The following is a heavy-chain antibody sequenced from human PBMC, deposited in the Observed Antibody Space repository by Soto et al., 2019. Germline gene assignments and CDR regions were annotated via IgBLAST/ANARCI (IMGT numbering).Heavy chain of an antibody. CDR3: ANLIVFHSSYYHDY. Sequence: SETLSLTCAVYGVPFRGYYWSWIRQSPGKGLEWIWEINHSGNTNYKPSLKSRVTMLVDTSKNQFSLSLSSVTAADTAVYYCANLIVFHSSYYHDYWGHGTLIT. D-gene: IGHD1-26*01. V-gene: IGHV4-34*01. J-gene: IGHJ4*01. CDR2: INHSGNT. CDR1: GVPFRGYY.